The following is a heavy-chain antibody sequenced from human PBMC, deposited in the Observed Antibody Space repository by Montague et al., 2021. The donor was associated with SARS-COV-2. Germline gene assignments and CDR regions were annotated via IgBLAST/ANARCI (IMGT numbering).Heavy chain of an antibody. CDR2: ISATSRTI. J-gene: IGHJ6*02. CDR3: VRDPATGMDV. Sequence: SLRLSCAASGLTFSDYGINRVRQAPGMGLEWFSYISATSRTIYYVASVKGRFTVSRDNAKNSLYLQMNSLRAEDTALYYCVRDPATGMDVWGLGTMVTVSS. V-gene: IGHV3-48*04. CDR1: GLTFSDYG.